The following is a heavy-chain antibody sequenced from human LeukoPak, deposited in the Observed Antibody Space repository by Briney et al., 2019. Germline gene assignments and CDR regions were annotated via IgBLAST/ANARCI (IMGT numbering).Heavy chain of an antibody. CDR1: GGSISSYY. V-gene: IGHV4-4*07. J-gene: IGHJ4*02. Sequence: SETLSLTCTVSGGSISSYYWSWIRQPAGKGLEWIGRIYTSGSTNYNPSLKSRVTMSVDTSKNQFSLKLSSVTAADTAVYYCARDQAYYYDSSGAFDYWGQGTLVTVSS. CDR2: IYTSGST. D-gene: IGHD3-22*01. CDR3: ARDQAYYYDSSGAFDY.